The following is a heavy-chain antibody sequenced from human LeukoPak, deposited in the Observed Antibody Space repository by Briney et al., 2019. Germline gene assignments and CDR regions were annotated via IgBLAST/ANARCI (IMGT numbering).Heavy chain of an antibody. CDR1: GGSFSGYY. D-gene: IGHD4-23*01. CDR2: INHSGST. J-gene: IGHJ4*02. Sequence: SETLSLTCAVYGGSFSGYYWSWIRQPPGKGLEWIGEINHSGSTNYNPSLKSRVTISVDTSKNQFSLKLSSVTAADTAVYYCARRTPYGGKARFDYWGQGTLVTVSS. V-gene: IGHV4-34*01. CDR3: ARRTPYGGKARFDY.